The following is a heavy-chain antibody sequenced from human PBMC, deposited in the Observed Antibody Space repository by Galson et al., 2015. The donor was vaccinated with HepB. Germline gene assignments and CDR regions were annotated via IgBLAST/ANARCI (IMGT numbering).Heavy chain of an antibody. CDR2: IWYDGSNK. D-gene: IGHD2-15*01. Sequence: SLRLSCAASGFTFSSYGMHWVRQAPGKGLEWVAVIWYDGSNKYYADSVKGRFTISRDNSKNTLYLQMNSLRAEDTAVYYCARIRGYCSGGSCYYHDAFDIWGQRTMVTVSS. V-gene: IGHV3-33*01. CDR3: ARIRGYCSGGSCYYHDAFDI. J-gene: IGHJ3*02. CDR1: GFTFSSYG.